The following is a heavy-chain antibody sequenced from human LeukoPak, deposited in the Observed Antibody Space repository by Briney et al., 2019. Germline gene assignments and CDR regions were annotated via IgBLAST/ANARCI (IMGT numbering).Heavy chain of an antibody. D-gene: IGHD6-19*01. CDR3: ARHPPGGWYAFFDY. CDR2: IYYSGST. CDR1: GGSISSSSYY. J-gene: IGHJ4*02. Sequence: PSETLSLTCTVSGGSISSSSYYWGWIRQPPGKGLEWIGSIYYSGSTYYNPSLKSRVTISVDTSKNQFSLKLSSVTAADTAVYYCARHPPGGWYAFFDYWGQGTLVTVSS. V-gene: IGHV4-39*01.